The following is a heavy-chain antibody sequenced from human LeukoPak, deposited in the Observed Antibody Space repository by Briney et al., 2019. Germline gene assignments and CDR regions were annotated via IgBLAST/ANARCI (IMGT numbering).Heavy chain of an antibody. CDR2: IYYSGST. D-gene: IGHD4-17*01. CDR1: GGSISSYY. Sequence: PSETLSLTCTVSGGSISSYYWSWIRQPPGKGLEWIGYIYYSGSTNYNPSLKSRVTISVDTSKNQFSLKLSSVTAADTAVYYCARLDYDGNEVLDYWGQGTLVTVSS. V-gene: IGHV4-59*08. CDR3: ARLDYDGNEVLDY. J-gene: IGHJ4*02.